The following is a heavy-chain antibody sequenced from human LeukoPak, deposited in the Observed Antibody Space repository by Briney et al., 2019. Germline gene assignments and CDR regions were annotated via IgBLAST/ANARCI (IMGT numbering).Heavy chain of an antibody. Sequence: GGSLRLSCAASGFTFSSYSMNWVRQAPGKGLEWVSSISSSSSYIYYADSVKGRFTISRDNAKNSLYLQMNSLRAEDTAVYYCARDGDTTPLDAFDIWGQGTMVTVSS. CDR1: GFTFSSYS. CDR2: ISSSSSYI. V-gene: IGHV3-21*01. D-gene: IGHD1-26*01. J-gene: IGHJ3*02. CDR3: ARDGDTTPLDAFDI.